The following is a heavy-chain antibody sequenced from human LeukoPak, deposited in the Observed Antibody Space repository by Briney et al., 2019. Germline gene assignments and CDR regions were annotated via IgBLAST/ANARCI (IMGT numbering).Heavy chain of an antibody. CDR3: VKDSDGSGSYSGYFEA. V-gene: IGHV3-7*03. J-gene: IGHJ4*02. CDR2: IKQDESEK. Sequence: PGGSLRLSCVASGFSLRNYWMSWVRQAPGKGLEWVANIKQDESEKYYVDSVEGRFTISRDNAKNSVSLQMNSLRTDDMALYYCVKDSDGSGSYSGYFEAWGQGTLVTVSS. CDR1: GFSLRNYW. D-gene: IGHD1-26*01.